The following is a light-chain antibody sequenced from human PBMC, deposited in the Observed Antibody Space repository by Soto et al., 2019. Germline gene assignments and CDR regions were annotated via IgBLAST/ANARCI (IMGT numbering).Light chain of an antibody. J-gene: IGLJ2*01. CDR2: EVN. CDR1: SSDVGGYNY. Sequence: QSALTQPPSASGSPGQSVTISCTGTSSDVGGYNYVSWYQQHPGKAPKLMIYEVNKRPSGVPDRFSGSKSGNTASLTVSGLQAEDEADYYCSSYAGSNNHVLFVGGTKLTVL. V-gene: IGLV2-8*01. CDR3: SSYAGSNNHVL.